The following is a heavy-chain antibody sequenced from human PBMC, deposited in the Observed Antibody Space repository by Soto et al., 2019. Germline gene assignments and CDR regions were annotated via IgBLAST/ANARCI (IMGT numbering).Heavy chain of an antibody. CDR1: GDSFGSYA. Sequence: QMQLVQSGPEVKKPGSSVKVSCKASGDSFGSYAVSWVRQAPGQGLEWMGAIIPVFGTTNYTKKVQGRVTITADDSTTTAYMELSSLRSDDTAVYYCAREPFGRFDPWGQGTLVTVSS. D-gene: IGHD3-10*01. V-gene: IGHV1-69*01. CDR3: AREPFGRFDP. J-gene: IGHJ5*02. CDR2: IIPVFGTT.